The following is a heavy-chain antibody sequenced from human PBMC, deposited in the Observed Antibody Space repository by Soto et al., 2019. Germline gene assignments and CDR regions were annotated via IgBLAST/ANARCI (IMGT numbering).Heavy chain of an antibody. CDR3: ARVRRIGMSGSPGDS. Sequence: SETLSLTCDVSGYAISSGFYWAWIRQPPGKRLEWIGNIYFTGTTSYNPSLKTRVTMSVDTSKNQFSLRLSSVTTADTAVFYCARVRRIGMSGSPGDSWGQGTQVTVSS. CDR2: IYFTGTT. D-gene: IGHD3-10*01. V-gene: IGHV4-38-2*01. CDR1: GYAISSGFY. J-gene: IGHJ4*02.